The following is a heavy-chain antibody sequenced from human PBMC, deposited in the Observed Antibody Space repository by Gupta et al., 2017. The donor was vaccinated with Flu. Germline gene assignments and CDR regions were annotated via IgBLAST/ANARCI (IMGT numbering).Heavy chain of an antibody. Sequence: QVQLQESGPGLVKPSQTLSLTCTVSGGSISSGSYYWTWIRQPAGKGLEWIGRIYTSGSTNYSPSLRSRVTMSIDRSKNQFSLELTSVTAADTAVYYCAQESVVRGVLKMGFVYWGQGTLVPVSS. D-gene: IGHD3-10*01. CDR3: AQESVVRGVLKMGFVY. CDR1: GGSISSGSYY. J-gene: IGHJ4*02. CDR2: IYTSGST. V-gene: IGHV4-61*02.